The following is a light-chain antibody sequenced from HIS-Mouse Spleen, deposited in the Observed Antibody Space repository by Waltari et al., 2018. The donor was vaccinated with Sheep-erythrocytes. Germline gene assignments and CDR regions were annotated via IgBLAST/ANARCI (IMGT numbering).Light chain of an antibody. Sequence: QSALTQPRSVSGSPGQSVTISCTGTSSDVGGYNYVSWYQQHPGKAPKLMIYAVSKRPAGVPDRFSGSKSGNTASLTISVLQAEDEADYYCCSYAGSYNHVFATGTKVTVL. CDR2: AVS. J-gene: IGLJ1*01. CDR1: SSDVGGYNY. V-gene: IGLV2-11*01. CDR3: CSYAGSYNHV.